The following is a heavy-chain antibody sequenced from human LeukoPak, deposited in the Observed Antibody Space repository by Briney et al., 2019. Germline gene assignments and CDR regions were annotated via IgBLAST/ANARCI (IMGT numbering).Heavy chain of an antibody. CDR3: AKDGGLWVSAHWGDS. CDR1: GFTFSSYT. Sequence: GGSLRLSCAASGFTFSSYTMSWVRQAPGKGLEWVSTITTSDGNTYYADSVKGRFTVSRDNSKSTLYLQMNSLRAEDTAVYYCAKDGGLWVSAHWGDSWGRGTLVTVSS. D-gene: IGHD7-27*01. V-gene: IGHV3-23*01. J-gene: IGHJ4*02. CDR2: ITTSDGNT.